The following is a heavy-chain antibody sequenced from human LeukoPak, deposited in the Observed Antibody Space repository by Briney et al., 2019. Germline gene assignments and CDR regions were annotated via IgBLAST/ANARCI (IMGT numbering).Heavy chain of an antibody. CDR3: ARQRYWNYGLDY. D-gene: IGHD1-7*01. CDR2: FYPGDSDT. Sequence: KPGESLQISCKGSGYNFTNYWIGWVRQMPGKGLEWMGVFYPGDSDTKYSPSFQGQVTISADKSISTAYLQWNSLKASDTAMYYCARQRYWNYGLDYWGQGTLVTVSS. CDR1: GYNFTNYW. J-gene: IGHJ4*02. V-gene: IGHV5-51*01.